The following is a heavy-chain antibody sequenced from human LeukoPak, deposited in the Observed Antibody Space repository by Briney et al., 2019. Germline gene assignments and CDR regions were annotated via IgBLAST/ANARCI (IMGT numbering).Heavy chain of an antibody. D-gene: IGHD1-26*01. CDR3: ARGGSGSYFPYYFDY. J-gene: IGHJ4*02. CDR1: GDSISRSNW. V-gene: IGHV4-4*02. Sequence: SGPLSLPCCISGDSISRSNWWSWLRSLPGKGLEWIGEIYYDGITKYNPSLKSRVTISVDKSKTQFSLNLISVTAADTAVYYCARGGSGSYFPYYFDYWGQGTLVTVSS. CDR2: IYYDGIT.